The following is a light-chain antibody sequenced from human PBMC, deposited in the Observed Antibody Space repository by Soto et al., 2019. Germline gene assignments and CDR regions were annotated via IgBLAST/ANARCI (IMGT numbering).Light chain of an antibody. CDR2: SVS. CDR1: SSDVGGHSY. V-gene: IGLV2-11*01. CDR3: CSYAGSYTYV. J-gene: IGLJ1*01. Sequence: QSALTQPRSVSGSPGQSVTISCTGTSSDVGGHSYVSWYQQYPGKAPKLLLSSVSKRPSGVPDRFSGSKSGNTASLTISGLQAEDEADYYCCSYAGSYTYVFGTGTKRTVL.